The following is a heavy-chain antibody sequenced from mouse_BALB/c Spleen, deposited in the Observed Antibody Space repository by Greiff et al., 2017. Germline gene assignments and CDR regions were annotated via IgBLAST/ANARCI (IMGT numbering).Heavy chain of an antibody. CDR1: GFNIKDTY. D-gene: IGHD2-10*01. Sequence: EVKLMESGAELVKPGASVKLSCTASGFNIKDTYMHWVKQRPEQGLEWIGRIDPANGNTKYDPKFQGKATITADTSSNTAYLQLSSLTSEDTAVYYCASAYYGNYVLDYWGQGTTLTVSS. J-gene: IGHJ2*01. CDR2: IDPANGNT. V-gene: IGHV14-3*02. CDR3: ASAYYGNYVLDY.